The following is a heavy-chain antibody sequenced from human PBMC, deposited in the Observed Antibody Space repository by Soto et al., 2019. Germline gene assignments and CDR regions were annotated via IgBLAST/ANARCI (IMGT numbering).Heavy chain of an antibody. CDR1: GYSFASYW. CDR3: ARTRSFTLGFYYDGMDV. Sequence: LKISCQGSGYSFASYWIGWVRQMPGKDLEWMGIIYPSDSDTRYSPSFQGQVTISADKSLRTAYLQWTSLKASDTALYYCARTRSFTLGFYYDGMDVWGQGTTVTVSS. V-gene: IGHV5-51*01. J-gene: IGHJ6*02. CDR2: IYPSDSDT. D-gene: IGHD6-6*01.